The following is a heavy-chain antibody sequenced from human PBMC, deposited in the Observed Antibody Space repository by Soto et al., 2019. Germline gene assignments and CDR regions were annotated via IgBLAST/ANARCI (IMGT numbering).Heavy chain of an antibody. D-gene: IGHD1-26*01. Sequence: ASVKVCGEASGYTFTSYAMHWVRQAPGQRLEWMGWINAGNGNTKYSQKFQGRVTITRDTSASTAYMELSSLRSEDTAVYYCARGAVGDAFDIWGQGTMVTVSS. J-gene: IGHJ3*02. CDR1: GYTFTSYA. V-gene: IGHV1-3*01. CDR2: INAGNGNT. CDR3: ARGAVGDAFDI.